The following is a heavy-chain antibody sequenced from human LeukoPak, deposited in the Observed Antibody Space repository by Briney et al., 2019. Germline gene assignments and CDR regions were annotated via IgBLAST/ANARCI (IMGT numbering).Heavy chain of an antibody. CDR2: IYTSGST. J-gene: IGHJ3*02. V-gene: IGHV4-4*07. D-gene: IGHD3-22*01. CDR3: ARGYYYDSSGYSDDAFDI. Sequence: SETLSPTCTVSGGSISSYYWSWIRQPAGKGLEWIGRIYTSGSTNYNPSLKSRVTMSVDTSKNQFSLKLSSVTAADTAVYYCARGYYYDSSGYSDDAFDIWGQGTMVTVSS. CDR1: GGSISSYY.